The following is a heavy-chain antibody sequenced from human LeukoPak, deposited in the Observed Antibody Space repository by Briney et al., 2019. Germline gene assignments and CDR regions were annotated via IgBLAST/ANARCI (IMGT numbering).Heavy chain of an antibody. D-gene: IGHD5-12*01. Sequence: GESLKISCKGSGYSFTSYWIGWVRQMPGKDLEWMGIIYPGDSDTRYSPSFQGQVTISADKSISTAYLQWGSLKASDTAMYYCARPYSGYDRHFDYWGQGTLVTVSS. CDR1: GYSFTSYW. J-gene: IGHJ4*02. CDR2: IYPGDSDT. V-gene: IGHV5-51*01. CDR3: ARPYSGYDRHFDY.